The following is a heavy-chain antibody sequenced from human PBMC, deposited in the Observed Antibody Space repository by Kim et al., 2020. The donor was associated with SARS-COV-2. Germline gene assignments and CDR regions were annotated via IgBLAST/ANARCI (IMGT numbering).Heavy chain of an antibody. Sequence: SETLSLTCTVSGDSIGTSSWNWIRQPPGKGLEWIGRIFYNGDYNSNPSLKRRVTISLDTSKNELYLRLRSVTAVDTAVHYCARSVIESGQLSSLFNWCGPLGQGTLVNGSS. CDR3: ARSVIESGQLSSLFNWCGP. V-gene: IGHV4-59*01. D-gene: IGHD2-21*01. J-gene: IGHJ5*02. CDR2: IFYNGDY. CDR1: GDSIGTSS.